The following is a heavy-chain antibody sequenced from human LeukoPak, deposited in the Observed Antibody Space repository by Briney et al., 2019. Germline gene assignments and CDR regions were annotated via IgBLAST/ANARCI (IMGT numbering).Heavy chain of an antibody. CDR2: IIPIFGTA. Sequence: SVTVSCKASGGTFSSYAISWVRQAPGQGLEWMGGIIPIFGTANYAQKFQGRVTITADESTSTAYMELSSLRSEDTAVYYCARSRKYYYDSSGYYPWGQGTLVTVSS. CDR3: ARSRKYYYDSSGYYP. J-gene: IGHJ5*02. CDR1: GGTFSSYA. D-gene: IGHD3-22*01. V-gene: IGHV1-69*13.